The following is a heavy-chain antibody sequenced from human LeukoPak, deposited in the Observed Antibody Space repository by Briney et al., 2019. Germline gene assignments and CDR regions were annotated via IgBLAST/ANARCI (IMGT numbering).Heavy chain of an antibody. V-gene: IGHV1-69*13. D-gene: IGHD1-26*01. CDR2: IISIFGTA. Sequence: ASVKVSCKASGGTFSIYAISWVRQAPGQGLEWMGGIISIFGTANYAQKFQGRVTITADESTSTAYMELSSLRSEDTAVYYCARVGGATIRHWGQGTLVTVSS. CDR1: GGTFSIYA. CDR3: ARVGGATIRH. J-gene: IGHJ1*01.